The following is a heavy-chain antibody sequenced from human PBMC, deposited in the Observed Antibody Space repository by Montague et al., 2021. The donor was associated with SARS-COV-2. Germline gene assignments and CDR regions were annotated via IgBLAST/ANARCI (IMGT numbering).Heavy chain of an antibody. D-gene: IGHD2-15*01. Sequence: SVGTNYNPSLKSRVTISVDTSKNQVSLKLISVTAADTAVYYCARHCGGGRCYFGMDVWCQGTTVTVSS. V-gene: IGHV4-34*01. CDR3: ARHCGGGRCYFGMDV. J-gene: IGHJ6*02. CDR2: SVGT.